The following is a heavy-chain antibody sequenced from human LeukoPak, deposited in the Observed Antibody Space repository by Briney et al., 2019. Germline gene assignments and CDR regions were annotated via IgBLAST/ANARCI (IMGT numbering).Heavy chain of an antibody. CDR1: GGSISSSSYY. J-gene: IGHJ4*02. Sequence: SETLSLTCTVSGGSISSSSYYWGWVRQPPGKGLEWIGSIYYSGSTYYNPSLKSRVTISVDTSKNQFSLKLSSVTAADTAVYYCARDRFEYCSGGSCSGRWLYWGQGALVTVSS. D-gene: IGHD2-15*01. CDR3: ARDRFEYCSGGSCSGRWLY. CDR2: IYYSGST. V-gene: IGHV4-39*07.